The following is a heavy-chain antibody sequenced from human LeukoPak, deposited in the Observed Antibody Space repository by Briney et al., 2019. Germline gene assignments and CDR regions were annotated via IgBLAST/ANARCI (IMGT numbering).Heavy chain of an antibody. J-gene: IGHJ4*02. D-gene: IGHD6-13*01. CDR3: ARGVGSSWNY. CDR1: GGSFSGYY. V-gene: IGHV4-34*01. Sequence: SETLSLTCAVYGGSFSGYYWSWIRQPPGKGLEWIGEINHSGSTNYNPSLKSRVTISIDTSKNQFSLKVNSVTAADTAVYFCARGVGSSWNYWGQGTLVTVSS. CDR2: INHSGST.